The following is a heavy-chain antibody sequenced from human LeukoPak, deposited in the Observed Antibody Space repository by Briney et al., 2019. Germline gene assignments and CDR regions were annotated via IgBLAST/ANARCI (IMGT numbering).Heavy chain of an antibody. CDR2: IIPIFGTA. CDR3: ARDVPEGPAATGGNS. CDR1: GGTFSSYA. V-gene: IGHV1-69*13. Sequence: SVKVSCKASGGTFSSYAISWARQAPGQGLEWMGGIIPIFGTANYAQKFQGRVTITADESTSTAYMELSSLRSEDTAVYYCARDVPEGPAATGGNSWGQGTLVTVSS. J-gene: IGHJ4*02. D-gene: IGHD2-2*01.